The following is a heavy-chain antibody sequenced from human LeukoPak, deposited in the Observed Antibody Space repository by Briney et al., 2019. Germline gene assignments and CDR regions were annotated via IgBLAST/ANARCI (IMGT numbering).Heavy chain of an antibody. CDR1: GYTFTSYA. CDR2: INAGNGNT. D-gene: IGHD1-26*01. Sequence: ASVKVSCKASGYTFTSYAMHWVRQAPGQRLEWMGWINAGNGNTKYLQKFQGRVTITRDTSASTAYMELSSLRSEDTAVYYCARTEWELLWYFDYWGQGTLVTVST. V-gene: IGHV1-3*01. CDR3: ARTEWELLWYFDY. J-gene: IGHJ4*02.